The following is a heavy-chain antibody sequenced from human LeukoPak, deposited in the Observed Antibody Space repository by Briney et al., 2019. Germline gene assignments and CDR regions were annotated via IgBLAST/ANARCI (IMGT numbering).Heavy chain of an antibody. V-gene: IGHV3-21*01. CDR3: ARDRRWLQGHYYYYMDV. CDR1: GFTFSRYS. D-gene: IGHD5-24*01. CDR2: ISSSSSYI. Sequence: GGSLRLSCAASGFTFSRYSMNWVRQAPGKGLERVSSISSSSSYIYYADSVKGRFTISRDNAKNSLYLQMNSLRAEDTAVYYCARDRRWLQGHYYYYMDVWGKGTTVTVSS. J-gene: IGHJ6*03.